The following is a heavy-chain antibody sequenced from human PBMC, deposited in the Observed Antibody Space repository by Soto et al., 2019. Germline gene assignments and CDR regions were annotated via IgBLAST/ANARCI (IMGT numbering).Heavy chain of an antibody. Sequence: QVQLVQSGAEVKKPGSSVKVSCKASGGTFSSYAISWVRQAPGQGLGWMGGIIPIFGTANYAQKFQARVTITADESTSTAYMELSSLRSEDTAVYYCARDRLMITFGGVGDGRWFAFDIWGQGTMVTVSS. V-gene: IGHV1-69*12. CDR3: ARDRLMITFGGVGDGRWFAFDI. CDR1: GGTFSSYA. CDR2: IIPIFGTA. D-gene: IGHD3-16*01. J-gene: IGHJ3*02.